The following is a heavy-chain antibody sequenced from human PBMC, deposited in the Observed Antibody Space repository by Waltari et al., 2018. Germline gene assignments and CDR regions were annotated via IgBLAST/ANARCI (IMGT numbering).Heavy chain of an antibody. V-gene: IGHV3-23*04. Sequence: EVQLVESGGGLVQPGGSLRLSCAASGFTFSSYAMSWVRQAPGKGLEWVSAISGSGGSTYYADSVKGRFTISRDNSKNTLYLQMNSLRAEDSAIYYCAKEELVRRYFDSALDYWGQGTLVTVSS. D-gene: IGHD3-9*01. CDR1: GFTFSSYA. CDR2: ISGSGGST. CDR3: AKEELVRRYFDSALDY. J-gene: IGHJ4*02.